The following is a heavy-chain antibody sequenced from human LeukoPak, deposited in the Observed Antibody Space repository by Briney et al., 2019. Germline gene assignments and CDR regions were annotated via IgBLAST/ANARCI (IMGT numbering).Heavy chain of an antibody. CDR1: GFNVSSNY. D-gene: IGHD4-17*01. V-gene: IGHV3-53*01. CDR2: IYSGGST. Sequence: GGSLRLSCAASGFNVSSNYMSWLRQAPAKGLDWVSIIYSGGSTHYADSVTGRFTISRDNSKNPLYLQMNSLRAEDTAVYYCARSIMTTVTTSLGSWGQGTLVTVSS. CDR3: ARSIMTTVTTSLGS. J-gene: IGHJ5*01.